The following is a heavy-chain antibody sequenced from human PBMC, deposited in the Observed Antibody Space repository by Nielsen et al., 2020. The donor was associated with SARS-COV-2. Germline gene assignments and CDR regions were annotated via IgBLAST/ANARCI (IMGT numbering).Heavy chain of an antibody. D-gene: IGHD3-10*01. CDR3: ARASRYYGSGSYYTQSHTFDY. V-gene: IGHV6-1*01. Sequence: SQTLSLTCAISGDSVSSSSAAWNWIGQSPSRGLEWLGRTYYRSKWYNDYAVSVKSRITINPDTSKNQFSLHLNSVTPEDTAVYYCARASRYYGSGSYYTQSHTFDYWGQGTLVTVSS. CDR2: TYYRSKWYN. J-gene: IGHJ4*02. CDR1: GDSVSSSSAA.